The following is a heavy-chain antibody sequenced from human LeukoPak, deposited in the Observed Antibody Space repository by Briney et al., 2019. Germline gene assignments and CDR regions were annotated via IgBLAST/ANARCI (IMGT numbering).Heavy chain of an antibody. J-gene: IGHJ3*02. CDR1: GFTVSSNY. V-gene: IGHV3-53*01. Sequence: GGSLRLSCAASGFTVSSNYMSWVRQAPGKGLEWVSVIYSGGSTYYADSVKGRFTISRDNSKNTLYLQMNSLRAEDTAVYYCARGYSSSWNDAFDIWGQGTMVTVSS. CDR3: ARGYSSSWNDAFDI. CDR2: IYSGGST. D-gene: IGHD6-13*01.